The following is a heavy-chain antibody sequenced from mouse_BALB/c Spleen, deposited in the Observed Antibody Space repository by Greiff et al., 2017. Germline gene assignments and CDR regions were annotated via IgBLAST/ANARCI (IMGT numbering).Heavy chain of an antibody. D-gene: IGHD2-1*01. V-gene: IGHV5-17*02. Sequence: EVKLVESGGGLVQPGGSRKLSCAASGFTFSSFGTHWVRQAPEKGLEWVAYISSGSSTIYYADTVKGRFTISRDNPKNTLFLQMTSLRSEDTAMYYCARSGGNYGFAYWGQGTLVTVSA. CDR3: ARSGGNYGFAY. CDR2: ISSGSSTI. CDR1: GFTFSSFG. J-gene: IGHJ3*01.